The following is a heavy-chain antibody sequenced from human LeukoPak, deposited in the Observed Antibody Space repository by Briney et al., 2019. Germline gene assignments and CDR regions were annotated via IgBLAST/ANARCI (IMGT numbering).Heavy chain of an antibody. CDR3: AKAGGTSCFMVTGDC. V-gene: IGHV3-23*01. D-gene: IGHD2-2*01. CDR2: ISGSGGST. J-gene: IGHJ4*02. Sequence: GSLRLSCAPSGFTFSSYAMSWVRQAPGKGLEWVSAISGSGGSTYYADSVEGRFTISRDNFKNTLYLQMNSLRAEDTAVYYCAKAGGTSCFMVTGDCWGQGTLVTVSS. CDR1: GFTFSSYA.